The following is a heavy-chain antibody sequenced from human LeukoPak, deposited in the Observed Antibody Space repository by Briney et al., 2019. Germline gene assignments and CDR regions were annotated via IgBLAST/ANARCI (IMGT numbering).Heavy chain of an antibody. J-gene: IGHJ4*02. D-gene: IGHD1-1*01. CDR1: GFTFNAYW. Sequence: GGSLRLSCAGSGFTFNAYWMHWVRQAPGKGLEWVANIKKDGSEKYYVDSVKGRFTISRDNAKNTLYLQMNSLRVEDTAVYYCAGRYGDYWGQGTLVTVSS. V-gene: IGHV3-7*02. CDR3: AGRYGDY. CDR2: IKKDGSEK.